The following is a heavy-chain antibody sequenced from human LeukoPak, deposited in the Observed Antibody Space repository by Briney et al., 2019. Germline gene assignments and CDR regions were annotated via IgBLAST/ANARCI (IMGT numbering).Heavy chain of an antibody. CDR2: INPNSGGT. CDR1: GYTFTGYY. J-gene: IGHJ4*02. V-gene: IGHV1-2*02. Sequence: ASVKVSCKASGYTFTGYYMHWVRQAPGQGPEWMGWINPNSGGTNYAQKFQGRVTMTRDTSISTAYMELSRLRSEDTAVYYCATDTRPGGEDVFDYWGQGTLVTVSS. CDR3: ATDTRPGGEDVFDY. D-gene: IGHD3-10*01.